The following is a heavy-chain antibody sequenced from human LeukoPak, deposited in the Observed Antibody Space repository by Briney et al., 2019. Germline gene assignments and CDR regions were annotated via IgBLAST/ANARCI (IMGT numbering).Heavy chain of an antibody. Sequence: ASVKVSCKASGGTFSSYAISWVRQAPGQGLEWMGAIIPIFGTANYAQKFQGRVTITTDESTSTAYMELSSLRSEDTAVYYCAGETPCGGDCYSSHWGQGTLVTVSS. CDR3: AGETPCGGDCYSSH. CDR1: GGTFSSYA. V-gene: IGHV1-69*05. D-gene: IGHD2-21*02. J-gene: IGHJ4*02. CDR2: IIPIFGTA.